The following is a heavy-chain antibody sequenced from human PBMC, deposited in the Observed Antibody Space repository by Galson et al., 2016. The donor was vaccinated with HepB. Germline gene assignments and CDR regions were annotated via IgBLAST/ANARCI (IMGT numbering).Heavy chain of an antibody. D-gene: IGHD3-16*02. V-gene: IGHV6-1*01. CDR2: TYHRSQWYH. CDR1: GDSVLNNNLA. CDR3: SRGWSNLDY. J-gene: IGHJ4*02. Sequence: SGDSVLNNNLAWNWIRQSPSRGLEWLGRTYHRSQWYHDYAVSVRNRITIDPDTAKNQFSLQLKSVSPDDTAVYYCSRGWSNLDYWGQGSLVIVSS.